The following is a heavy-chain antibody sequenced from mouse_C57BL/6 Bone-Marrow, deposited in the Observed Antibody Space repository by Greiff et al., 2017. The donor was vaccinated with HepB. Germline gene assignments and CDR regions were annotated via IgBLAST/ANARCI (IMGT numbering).Heavy chain of an antibody. CDR3: AKPYYYAMDY. Sequence: VQLKESGPELVKPGASVKISCKASGYSFTSYYIHWVKQRPGQGLEWIGWIYPGSGNTKYNEKFKGKATLTADTSSSTAYMQLSSLTSEDSAVYYCAKPYYYAMDYWGQGTSVTVSS. CDR1: GYSFTSYY. J-gene: IGHJ4*01. CDR2: IYPGSGNT. V-gene: IGHV1-66*01.